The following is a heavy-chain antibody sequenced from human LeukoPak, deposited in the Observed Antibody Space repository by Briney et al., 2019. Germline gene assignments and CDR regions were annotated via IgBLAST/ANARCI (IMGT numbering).Heavy chain of an antibody. CDR1: GGSISSSSYY. CDR3: ARRKGQQLVRGWFDP. D-gene: IGHD6-13*01. V-gene: IGHV4-39*01. Sequence: SETLSLTCTVSGGSISSSSYYWGWIRQPPGTGLEWIGSIYYSGSTYYNPSLKSRVTISVDTSKNQFSLKLSSVTAADTAVYYCARRKGQQLVRGWFDPWGQGTLVTVSS. CDR2: IYYSGST. J-gene: IGHJ5*02.